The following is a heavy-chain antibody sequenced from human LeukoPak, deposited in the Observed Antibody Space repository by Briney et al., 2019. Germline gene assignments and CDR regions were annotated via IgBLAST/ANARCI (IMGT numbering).Heavy chain of an antibody. V-gene: IGHV5-51*01. D-gene: IGHD2-2*01. J-gene: IGHJ5*02. CDR1: GYSFTSYW. CDR3: ACRDLTSTRSFP. Sequence: GESLKISCQGFGYSFTSYWIGWARQMPGKGMEWMGVIFPGDSRIRYNPSFQGQVTISVDKAVNTAYLQWASLRASDSAMYYCACRDLTSTRSFPWGPGTLVTVSS. CDR2: IFPGDSRI.